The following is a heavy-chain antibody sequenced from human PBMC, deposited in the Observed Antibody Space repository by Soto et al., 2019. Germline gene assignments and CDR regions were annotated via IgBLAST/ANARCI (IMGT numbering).Heavy chain of an antibody. D-gene: IGHD2-15*01. Sequence: QVQLQESGPGLVKPSQTLSLTCTVSGGSISSGGYYWSWIRQHPGKGLEWIGYIYYSGSTYYNPSLKSRVTISGDTSKNQFSLKLSSVTAADTAVYYCARVSYCSGGSCYPRFDPWGQGTLVTVSS. V-gene: IGHV4-31*03. J-gene: IGHJ5*02. CDR1: GGSISSGGYY. CDR3: ARVSYCSGGSCYPRFDP. CDR2: IYYSGST.